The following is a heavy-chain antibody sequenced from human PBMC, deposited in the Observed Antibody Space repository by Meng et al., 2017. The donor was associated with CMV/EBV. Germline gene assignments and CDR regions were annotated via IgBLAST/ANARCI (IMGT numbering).Heavy chain of an antibody. V-gene: IGHV3-21*01. CDR3: ARAPRGYFWSGRFLDMDV. Sequence: GESLKISCAASGFTFSSYSMNWVRQAPGKGLEWVSSISSSSSYIYYADSVKGRFTISRDNAKNSLYLQMNSLRAEDTAVYYCARAPRGYFWSGRFLDMDVWGQGTTVTVSS. CDR1: GFTFSSYS. D-gene: IGHD3-3*01. CDR2: ISSSSSYI. J-gene: IGHJ6*02.